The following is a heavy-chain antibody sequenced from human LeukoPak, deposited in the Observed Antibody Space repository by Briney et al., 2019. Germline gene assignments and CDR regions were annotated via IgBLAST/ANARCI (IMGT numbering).Heavy chain of an antibody. J-gene: IGHJ3*02. V-gene: IGHV1-18*01. CDR3: AKDQGGYCSGGSCPYPSSAFDI. CDR1: GGTLSSYA. CDR2: ISAYNGNT. Sequence: ASVKVSCKASGGTLSSYAISWVRQAPGQGLEWMGWISAYNGNTNYAQKLQGRVTMTTDTSTSTAYMELRSLRAEDTAVYYCAKDQGGYCSGGSCPYPSSAFDIWGQGTMVTGSS. D-gene: IGHD2-15*01.